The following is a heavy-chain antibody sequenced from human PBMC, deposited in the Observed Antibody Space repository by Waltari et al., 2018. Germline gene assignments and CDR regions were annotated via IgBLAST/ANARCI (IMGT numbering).Heavy chain of an antibody. CDR1: GFNFISYA. CDR3: ARGSTGYVRVWDC. V-gene: IGHV3-23*01. J-gene: IGHJ4*02. CDR2: ISDSGVIT. D-gene: IGHD2-2*01. Sequence: EVHLLESGGGLAQPGGSLRLSCAASGFNFISYAMSWVRQAPGKGLEWVSGISDSGVITKYADSVKGRFTVSRDNSKNTVFLQLNSLRAEDTAIYYCARGSTGYVRVWDCWGQGTVVTVSS.